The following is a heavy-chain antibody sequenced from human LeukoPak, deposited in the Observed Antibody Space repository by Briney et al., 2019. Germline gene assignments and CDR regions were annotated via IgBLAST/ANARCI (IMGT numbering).Heavy chain of an antibody. CDR2: IYSGGSR. CDR1: GFTVSSNY. Sequence: PGGSLRLSCAASGFTVSSNYMSWVRQAPGKGLEWVSVIYSGGSRYYSESVKGGCTISRDNSKNTLYLQMTSLRAEDTAVYYCARARHGSYLDYWGQGTLVTVSS. V-gene: IGHV3-53*01. J-gene: IGHJ4*02. D-gene: IGHD1-26*01. CDR3: ARARHGSYLDY.